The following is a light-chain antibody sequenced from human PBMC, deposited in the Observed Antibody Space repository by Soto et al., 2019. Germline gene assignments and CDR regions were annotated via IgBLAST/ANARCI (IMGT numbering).Light chain of an antibody. CDR2: GAS. J-gene: IGKJ1*01. CDR3: QQYGSSPRT. CDR1: QSVSSNS. Sequence: ETVLTQSPGTLSLSPGERATLSCRASQSVSSNSLAWFQQKSGQAPRLLIYGASSRATGIPDRFSASGSGTDFTLTISRLEPEDFAVYYCQQYGSSPRTFGQGTQVAIK. V-gene: IGKV3-20*01.